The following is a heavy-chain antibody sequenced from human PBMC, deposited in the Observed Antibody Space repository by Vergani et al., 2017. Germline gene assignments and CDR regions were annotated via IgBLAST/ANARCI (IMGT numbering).Heavy chain of an antibody. V-gene: IGHV3-7*01. Sequence: EVQLVESGGGLVQPGGSLRLSCAASGFTFSSYWMSWVRQAPGKGLEWVANIKQDGSEKYYVDSVKGRFTISRDNAKNSLYLQMNSLRAEDTAVYYCARSPSILNGYYRGGFDYWGQGALVTVSS. J-gene: IGHJ4*02. CDR3: ARSPSILNGYYRGGFDY. D-gene: IGHD3-9*01. CDR1: GFTFSSYW. CDR2: IKQDGSEK.